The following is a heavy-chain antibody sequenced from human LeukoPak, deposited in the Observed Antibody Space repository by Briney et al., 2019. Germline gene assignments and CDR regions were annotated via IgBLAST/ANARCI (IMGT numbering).Heavy chain of an antibody. V-gene: IGHV4-59*01. CDR2: IYYSGST. CDR1: GGSISSYY. Sequence: SETLSLTCTVSGGSISSYYWSWVRQPPGKGLEWIGYIYYSGSTNYNPSLKSRVTISVDTSKNQFSLKLRSVTAADTAVYYCARVMGTAMVSSGYYFDYWGQGTLVTVSS. CDR3: ARVMGTAMVSSGYYFDY. J-gene: IGHJ4*02. D-gene: IGHD5-18*01.